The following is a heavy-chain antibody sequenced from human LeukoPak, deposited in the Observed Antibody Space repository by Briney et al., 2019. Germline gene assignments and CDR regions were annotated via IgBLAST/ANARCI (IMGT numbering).Heavy chain of an antibody. J-gene: IGHJ4*02. Sequence: PSETLSLTCTVSGGSISNYYWSWLRQPPGKGLEWIGYIYNSGSTNFTPSLKSRVTMSVDTSKNQISLKLSSVTAADTAVYYCTRGRGWLPDCWGQGTLVTVSS. D-gene: IGHD5-24*01. CDR2: IYNSGST. V-gene: IGHV4-59*01. CDR1: GGSISNYY. CDR3: TRGRGWLPDC.